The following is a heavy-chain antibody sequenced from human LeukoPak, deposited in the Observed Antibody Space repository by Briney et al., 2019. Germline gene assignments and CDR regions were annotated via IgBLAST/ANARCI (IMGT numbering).Heavy chain of an antibody. Sequence: ASVKVSCKASGYTFTGYYMHWVRQAPGQGLEWMGWINLNSGGTNYAQKFQGRVTMTRDTSISTAYMELSRLRSDDTAVYYCAGEYSSSWYRFDYWGQGTLVTVSS. D-gene: IGHD6-13*01. V-gene: IGHV1-2*02. CDR1: GYTFTGYY. J-gene: IGHJ4*02. CDR3: AGEYSSSWYRFDY. CDR2: INLNSGGT.